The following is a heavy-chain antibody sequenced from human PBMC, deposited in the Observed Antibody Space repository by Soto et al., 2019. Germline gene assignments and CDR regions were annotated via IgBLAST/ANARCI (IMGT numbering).Heavy chain of an antibody. CDR2: IGSSTGYI. J-gene: IGHJ3*02. V-gene: IGHV3-21*01. CDR1: GFTFSSYT. D-gene: IGHD3-16*01. CDR3: ARDFYQGITFGGVIVGAFDI. Sequence: GGSLRLSCAASGFTFSSYTMNWVRQAPGKGLEWVSSIGSSTGYIYSADSVKGRFTISRDNAKNSLYLQLNRLRADDTAVYYCARDFYQGITFGGVIVGAFDIWGQGTVVTVSS.